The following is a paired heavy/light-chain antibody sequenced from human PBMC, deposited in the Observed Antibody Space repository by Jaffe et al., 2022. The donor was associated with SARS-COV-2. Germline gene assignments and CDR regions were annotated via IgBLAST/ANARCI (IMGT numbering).Light chain of an antibody. CDR1: HNVSNNY. CDR2: GAS. CDR3: QQYGSSFT. J-gene: IGKJ3*01. V-gene: IGKV3-20*01. Sequence: ETVLTQSPGTLSSSPGEGVALSCRASHNVSNNYLAWYQQKPGQAPRLLIHGASTRATGIPDRFSGSGSGTDFTLIISRLEPEDFAVYFCQQYGSSFTFGPGTKVDIK.
Heavy chain of an antibody. CDR2: ISFGGNT. Sequence: QLHLQESGPGLVKPSETLSLTCTVSGGSTTTSTYYWAWIRQAPGKGLEWIATISFGGNTYYNPSLKSRVSMSIDTSKNQFSLSLTSVTAADAAVYHCARHPRYFDWLPKYFDYWGQGSLVTVSS. CDR3: ARHPRYFDWLPKYFDY. V-gene: IGHV4-39*01. J-gene: IGHJ4*02. CDR1: GGSTTTSTYY. D-gene: IGHD3-9*01.